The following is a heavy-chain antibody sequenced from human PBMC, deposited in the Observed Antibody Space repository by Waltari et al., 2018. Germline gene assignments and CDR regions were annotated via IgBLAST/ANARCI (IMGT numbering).Heavy chain of an antibody. V-gene: IGHV1-69*08. CDR2: IIPIFGTA. CDR3: ARERPFYGSGSYYKDPEYFQH. CDR1: EGTFSSYA. J-gene: IGHJ1*01. Sequence: QVQLVQSGAEVKKPGSSVKFSCKASEGTFSSYAISWLRQAPGQGLDWMGRIIPIFGTANYAQKFQGRVTITADKSTSTAYMELSSLRSEDTAVYYCARERPFYGSGSYYKDPEYFQHWGQGTLVTVSS. D-gene: IGHD3-10*01.